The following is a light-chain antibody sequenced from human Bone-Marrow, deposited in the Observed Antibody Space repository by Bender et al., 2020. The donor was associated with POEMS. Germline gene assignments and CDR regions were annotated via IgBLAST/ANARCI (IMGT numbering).Light chain of an antibody. J-gene: IGLJ3*02. Sequence: QSVLTQPPSVSGAPGQRVTISCTGSDVANYNLVSWYQQHPGKAPRLMIYEGNKRPSGISNRFSGTKSGNTASLTLSGLQAEDEAEYYCCSYAGSSTWVFGGGTKVTVL. CDR3: CSYAGSSTWV. CDR2: EGN. CDR1: DVANYNL. V-gene: IGLV2-23*01.